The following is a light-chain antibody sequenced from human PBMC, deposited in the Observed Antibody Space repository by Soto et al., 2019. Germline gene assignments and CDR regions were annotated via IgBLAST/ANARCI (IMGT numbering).Light chain of an antibody. V-gene: IGKV3-11*01. CDR1: QSVSSN. CDR2: GAS. J-gene: IGKJ5*01. Sequence: SVFTPSPCTRSLSPGERATLSCRASQSVSSNLAWYQQKPGQAPRLLIYGASTRATGIPARFSGSGSGTDFTLTISSLEPEDFAVYYCQQGGNWPLTFGQGTRLEIK. CDR3: QQGGNWPLT.